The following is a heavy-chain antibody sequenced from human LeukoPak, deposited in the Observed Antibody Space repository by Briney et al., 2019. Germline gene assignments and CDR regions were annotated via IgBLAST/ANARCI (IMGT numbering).Heavy chain of an antibody. D-gene: IGHD3-10*01. V-gene: IGHV4-59*01. CDR2: IYYSGST. CDR3: ARAQPIAMVRGVIYYYYYMDV. CDR1: GGSISSYY. J-gene: IGHJ6*03. Sequence: PSETLSLTCTVSGGSISSYYWSWIRQPPGKGLEWIGYIYYSGSTNYNPSLKSRVTISVDTSKNQFSLKLSSVTAADTAVYYCARAQPIAMVRGVIYYYYYMDVWGKGTTVTVCS.